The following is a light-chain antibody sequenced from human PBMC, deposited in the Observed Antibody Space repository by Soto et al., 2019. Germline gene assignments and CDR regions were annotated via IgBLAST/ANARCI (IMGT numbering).Light chain of an antibody. V-gene: IGLV1-40*01. CDR3: LSFDSSLSVV. CDR2: GNT. CDR1: SANIGAGYD. J-gene: IGLJ2*01. Sequence: QSVPTQPPSVSVAPGQRVTISCTGSSANIGAGYDVHWYQQLPGRAPKLLIYGNTNRPSGVPDRFSGSKSGTSASLAITGLQAEDEADYSCLSFDSSLSVVFGGGTKLTV.